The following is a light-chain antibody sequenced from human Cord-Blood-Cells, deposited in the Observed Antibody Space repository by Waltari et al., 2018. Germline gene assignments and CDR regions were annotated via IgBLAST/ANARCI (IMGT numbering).Light chain of an antibody. CDR3: QQYYSTPRT. CDR2: WTS. J-gene: IGKJ1*01. Sequence: DIVMTLSPDFMTVSLGERASIHCQSRQSVLYSSNNKNYLGCYQQKPGQPPKLLISWTSTRVSGVPDRFSGSWSGTDFTLTISGLQAEDVAFYYCQQYYSTPRTFVQGSKVEIK. V-gene: IGKV4-1*01. CDR1: QSVLYSSNNKNY.